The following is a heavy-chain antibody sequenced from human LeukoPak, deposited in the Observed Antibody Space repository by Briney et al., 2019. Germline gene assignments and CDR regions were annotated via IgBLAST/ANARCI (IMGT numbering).Heavy chain of an antibody. D-gene: IGHD4-17*01. J-gene: IGHJ4*02. V-gene: IGHV3-73*01. CDR2: IRSKANSYAT. Sequence: GGSLRLSCAASGFTFSGSAMHWVRQASGKRLEWVGHIRSKANSYATVYAASVKGRFTISRDDSKNTAFLQMNSLKTEDTAVYYCSVTTVTTFWGQGTLVTVSS. CDR3: SVTTVTTF. CDR1: GFTFSGSA.